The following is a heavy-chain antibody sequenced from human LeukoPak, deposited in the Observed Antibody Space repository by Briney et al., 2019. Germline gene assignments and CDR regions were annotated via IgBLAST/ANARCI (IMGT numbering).Heavy chain of an antibody. D-gene: IGHD5-24*01. J-gene: IGHJ5*02. V-gene: IGHV1-69*05. CDR1: GGTFISYA. CDR3: ARSTEWLQNP. Sequence: SVKVSCKASGGTFISYAISWVRQAPGQGLEWMGRIIPIFGTANYAQKFQGRVTITTDESTSTAYTELSSLRSEDTAVYYCARSTEWLQNPWGQGTLVTVSS. CDR2: IIPIFGTA.